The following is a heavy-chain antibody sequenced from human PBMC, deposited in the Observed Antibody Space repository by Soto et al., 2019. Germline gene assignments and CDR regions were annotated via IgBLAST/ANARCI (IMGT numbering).Heavy chain of an antibody. CDR1: GFTFGDYA. Sequence: GASLRVACTASGFTFGDYAMSWARQAPGKGLEWVGLIRSKAYGGTTESAASVKGRFTISRDDSKSIAYLPMSSLKTEDTAVYYCTRDPDPLYYYGSGSSNWFDPSGQGTVVTVSS. D-gene: IGHD3-10*01. J-gene: IGHJ5*02. V-gene: IGHV3-49*04. CDR3: TRDPDPLYYYGSGSSNWFDP. CDR2: IRSKAYGGTT.